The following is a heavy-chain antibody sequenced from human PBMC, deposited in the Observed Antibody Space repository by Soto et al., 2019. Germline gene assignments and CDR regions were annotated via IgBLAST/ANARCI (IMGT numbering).Heavy chain of an antibody. CDR2: INAGNGFT. Sequence: ASVKVSCKASGYSFTSYAMHWVRQAPGQRLEWMGWINAGNGFTKYSQKFQGRVTITRDTSASTAYMELSSLISEDTAVYYCTRDEVPGAVGGYYYYTMDVWGQGTTVTVSS. D-gene: IGHD3-16*01. CDR3: TRDEVPGAVGGYYYYTMDV. CDR1: GYSFTSYA. J-gene: IGHJ6*02. V-gene: IGHV1-3*01.